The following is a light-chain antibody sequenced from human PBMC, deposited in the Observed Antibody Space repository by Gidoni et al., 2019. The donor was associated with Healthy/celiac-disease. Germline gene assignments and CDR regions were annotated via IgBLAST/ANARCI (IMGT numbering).Light chain of an antibody. CDR1: QSISSW. V-gene: IGKV1-5*03. Sequence: DIQMTPSPSTLSASVGDRVTITCRASQSISSWLAWYQQKPGKAPKLLIYKASSVESGVPSRFSGRGSGKEFTLIISSLQHDDFVNYYCQQYNSYWTFGQGTKVEIK. J-gene: IGKJ1*01. CDR2: KAS. CDR3: QQYNSYWT.